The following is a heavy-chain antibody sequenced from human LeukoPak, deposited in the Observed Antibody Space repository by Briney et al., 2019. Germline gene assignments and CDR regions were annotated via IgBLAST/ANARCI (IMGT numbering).Heavy chain of an antibody. V-gene: IGHV3-21*01. CDR3: ARDLMGSSSWYDY. Sequence: GGSLRLSCAASGFTFSSYSMNWVRQAPGKGLEWVSSISSSSSYIYYADSVKGRFTISRDNAKNSLYLQMNSLRAEDTAVYYCARDLMGSSSWYDYWGQGTLVTVSS. D-gene: IGHD6-13*01. CDR1: GFTFSSYS. CDR2: ISSSSSYI. J-gene: IGHJ4*02.